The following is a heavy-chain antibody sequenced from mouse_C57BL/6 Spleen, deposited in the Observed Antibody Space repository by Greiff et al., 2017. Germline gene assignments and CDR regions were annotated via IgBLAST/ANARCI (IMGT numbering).Heavy chain of an antibody. V-gene: IGHV5-9*01. J-gene: IGHJ1*03. CDR3: ARHCNWYFDV. CDR1: GFTFSSYT. CDR2: ISGGGGNT. Sequence: EVQLVESGGGLVKPGGSLKLSCAASGFTFSSYTLSWVRQTPEKRLEWVATISGGGGNTYYPNSVKGRFTISRDNAKNTLYLQMSSLRSENTAWYNCARHCNWYFDVWGTGTTVTVSS.